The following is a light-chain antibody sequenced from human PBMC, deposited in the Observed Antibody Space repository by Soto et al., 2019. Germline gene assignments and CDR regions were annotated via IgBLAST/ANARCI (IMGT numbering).Light chain of an antibody. CDR1: SSDVGGYNY. CDR3: CSYAGSNNFVV. J-gene: IGLJ2*01. V-gene: IGLV2-8*01. CDR2: DVS. Sequence: QSALTQPPSASGSPGQSVTISCTGTSSDVGGYNYVSWYQQHPGKAPKLMIYDVSKRPSGVPDRFSGSKSGNTASLAVSGRQAEDEADYYCCSYAGSNNFVVFGGGTKLTVL.